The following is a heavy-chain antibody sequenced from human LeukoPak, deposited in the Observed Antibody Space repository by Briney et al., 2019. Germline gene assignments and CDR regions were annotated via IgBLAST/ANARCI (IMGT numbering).Heavy chain of an antibody. J-gene: IGHJ4*02. Sequence: SETLSLTCAVYGGSFSGYYWSWIRQPPGKGLEWIGEINHSGSTNYNPSLKSRVTISVDTSKNQFSLKLSSVTAADTAVYYCARLPPQPYYDILTGYYYRTRMLDYWGQGTLVTVSS. V-gene: IGHV4-34*01. CDR1: GGSFSGYY. CDR2: INHSGST. CDR3: ARLPPQPYYDILTGYYYRTRMLDY. D-gene: IGHD3-9*01.